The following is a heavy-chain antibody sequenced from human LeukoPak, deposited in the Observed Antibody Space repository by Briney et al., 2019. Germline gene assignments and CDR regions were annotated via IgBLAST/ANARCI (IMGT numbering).Heavy chain of an antibody. Sequence: PGGSLRLSCAASGFTFSSYAMHWVRQAPGKGLEYVSAISSNGGSTYYANSVKGRFTISRDNSKNTLYLQMNSLRAEDTAVYYCAKGGDCTNGVCYIPYYYYYGMDVWGQGTTVTVSS. J-gene: IGHJ6*02. CDR2: ISSNGGST. CDR3: AKGGDCTNGVCYIPYYYYYGMDV. V-gene: IGHV3-64*01. CDR1: GFTFSSYA. D-gene: IGHD2-8*01.